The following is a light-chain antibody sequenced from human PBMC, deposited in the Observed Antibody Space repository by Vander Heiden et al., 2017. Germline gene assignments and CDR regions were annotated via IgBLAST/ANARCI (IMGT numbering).Light chain of an antibody. Sequence: DIVMTQSPESLAVSLGERATINCKSSQSILYSSNNQNYLGWFQRKPGQPPKLLIYWASTRESGVPDRFSGSGSGTDFTLTISSLQAEDVAVYYCQQYYNTPYTFGQGTKVEIK. CDR1: QSILYSSNNQNY. CDR3: QQYYNTPYT. V-gene: IGKV4-1*01. CDR2: WAS. J-gene: IGKJ2*01.